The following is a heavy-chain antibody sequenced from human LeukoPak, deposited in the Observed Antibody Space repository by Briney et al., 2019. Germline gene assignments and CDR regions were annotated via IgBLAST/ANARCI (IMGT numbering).Heavy chain of an antibody. CDR2: ISSSSSNI. CDR1: GFTFSSYS. D-gene: IGHD7-27*01. Sequence: GGSLRLSCTASGFTFSSYSMNWVRQAPGKGLEWVSYISSSSSNIFYADSFKGRFTISRDNAQNSLYLQMNSLRVEDTAVYYCARDPPGAHFDYWGQGTLVTASS. CDR3: ARDPPGAHFDY. J-gene: IGHJ4*02. V-gene: IGHV3-21*01.